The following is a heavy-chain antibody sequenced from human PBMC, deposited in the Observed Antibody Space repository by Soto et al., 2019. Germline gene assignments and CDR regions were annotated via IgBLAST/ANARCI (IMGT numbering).Heavy chain of an antibody. J-gene: IGHJ4*02. D-gene: IGHD4-17*01. Sequence: QVQLQQWGAGLLKPSETLSLTCAFYGGSLRGYYLTCIRQPPGKGLEWVGEINHSGVTNYNPSLNGRVTISLDTSRNQLSLTLYSVTAADACIYYCARGETIEGDYAAFDHWGQGTLVTVSS. CDR1: GGSLRGYY. CDR2: INHSGVT. CDR3: ARGETIEGDYAAFDH. V-gene: IGHV4-34*01.